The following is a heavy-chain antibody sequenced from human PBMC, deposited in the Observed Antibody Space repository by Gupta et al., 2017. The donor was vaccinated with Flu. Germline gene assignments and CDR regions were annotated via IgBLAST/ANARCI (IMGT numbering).Heavy chain of an antibody. V-gene: IGHV3-48*03. J-gene: IGHJ4*02. CDR1: GVDFSDYE. CDR3: ARGHWDS. CDR2: INQNGVT. Sequence: VQLVESGGGLVQPGGSLRLSCAASGVDFSDYEFSWVRLAPGKGLEWIAFINQNGVTYYTEFMKGRVSISRDNARKLVYLQMSSLRVDDTAFDYCARGHWDSWGQGTLVTVS.